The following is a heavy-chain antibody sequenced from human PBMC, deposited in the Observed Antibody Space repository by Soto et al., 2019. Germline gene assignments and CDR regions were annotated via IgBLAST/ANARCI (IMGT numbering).Heavy chain of an antibody. D-gene: IGHD3-10*01. Sequence: PGGSLRLSCAASGFTFSDSSIHWVRQASGKGLQWVARIRNKAKSSATAYAAALEGRFTVSRDDSKNMAYLQMNSLKAEDTAVYYFAWFAKASAGMDVWGRGTTVTVSS. CDR2: IRNKAKSSAT. J-gene: IGHJ6*02. V-gene: IGHV3-73*01. CDR3: AWFAKASAGMDV. CDR1: GFTFSDSS.